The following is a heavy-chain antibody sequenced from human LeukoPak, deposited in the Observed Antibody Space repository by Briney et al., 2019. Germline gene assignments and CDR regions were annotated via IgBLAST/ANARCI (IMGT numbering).Heavy chain of an antibody. CDR1: GFIFSRYS. V-gene: IGHV3-21*01. CDR2: ISTGSSYI. D-gene: IGHD1-26*01. CDR3: ARDRLGGAGDAFDI. J-gene: IGHJ3*02. Sequence: GGSLRLSCAASGFIFSRYSMNWVRQAPGKGLEWVSSISTGSSYIYYADSLKGRFTISRDNAKNSLYLQMNSLRAEDTAVYYCARDRLGGAGDAFDIWGQGTMVTVPS.